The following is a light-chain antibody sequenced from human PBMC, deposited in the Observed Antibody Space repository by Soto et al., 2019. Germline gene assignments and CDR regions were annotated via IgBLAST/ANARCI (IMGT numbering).Light chain of an antibody. CDR2: EVT. CDR3: CSYAGSYSWI. J-gene: IGLJ2*01. V-gene: IGLV2-11*01. CDR1: SSDVGGYNR. Sequence: QSALTQPPSVSGSPGQSVTISCTGTSSDVGGYNRVSWYQQPPGTAPKLIIYEVTKRPSGVPDRFSGSKSGNTASLTISGLQAEDEADYYCCSYAGSYSWIFGGGTKLTVL.